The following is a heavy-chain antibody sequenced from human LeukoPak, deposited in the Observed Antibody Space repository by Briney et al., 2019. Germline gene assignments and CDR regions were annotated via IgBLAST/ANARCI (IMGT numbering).Heavy chain of an antibody. CDR1: GVTVSNNY. V-gene: IGHV3-66*03. D-gene: IGHD1-26*01. Sequence: GGSLRLSCAASGVTVSNNYISWVRQAPGKGLEWVSVMYSTGITQYGDSVRGRFTTSRDNSKNTVYLQMNSLKPEDTAVYYCARDPGGGPTHGYWGQGTLVTVSS. J-gene: IGHJ4*02. CDR3: ARDPGGGPTHGY. CDR2: MYSTGIT.